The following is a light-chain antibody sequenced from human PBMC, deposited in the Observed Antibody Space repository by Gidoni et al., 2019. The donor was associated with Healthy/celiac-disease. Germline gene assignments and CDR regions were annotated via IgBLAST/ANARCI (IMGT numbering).Light chain of an antibody. CDR3: HQYNSSPWWT. CDR1: QSISSW. V-gene: IGKV1-5*01. Sequence: DIRMTHSPSTLSASVGDRVTITCRASQSISSWLAWYQQKPGKAPKLLIYDASSLESGVPSRFSGSGSGTEFTLTISILQPDDFATYYCHQYNSSPWWTFGQGTKVEIK. J-gene: IGKJ1*01. CDR2: DAS.